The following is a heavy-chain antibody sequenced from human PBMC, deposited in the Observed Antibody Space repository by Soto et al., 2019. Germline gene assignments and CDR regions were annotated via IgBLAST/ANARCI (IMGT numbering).Heavy chain of an antibody. D-gene: IGHD3-10*01. J-gene: IGHJ4*02. CDR1: GDTFTFYS. Sequence: QVQLVQSGAEVKRRGSSVRVSCKASGDTFTFYSINWVRQAPGLGLEWMGRINPILSMSNYAQRFQGRVTTTADKSTSTAYMELSSLRSEDTAMYYCASSYGSGYRAFDYWGQGALVTVSS. V-gene: IGHV1-69*02. CDR3: ASSYGSGYRAFDY. CDR2: INPILSMS.